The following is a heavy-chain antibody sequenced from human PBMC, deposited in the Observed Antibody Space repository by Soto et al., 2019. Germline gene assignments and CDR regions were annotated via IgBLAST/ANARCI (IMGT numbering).Heavy chain of an antibody. CDR2: INHSGST. J-gene: IGHJ4*02. Sequence: QVQLQQWGAGLLKPSETLSLTCAVYGGSFSGYYWTWIRQPPGTGLEWIGEINHSGSTNYNPSLKSLVTISVDTSKNQFSLKLTSVTAAATAVYYCARDKITGLFDYWGQGPLVTVSS. CDR1: GGSFSGYY. CDR3: ARDKITGLFDY. V-gene: IGHV4-34*01. D-gene: IGHD2-8*02.